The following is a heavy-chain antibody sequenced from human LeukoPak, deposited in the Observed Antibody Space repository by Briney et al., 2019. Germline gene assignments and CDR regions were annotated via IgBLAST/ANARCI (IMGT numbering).Heavy chain of an antibody. CDR1: GYTFTSYD. V-gene: IGHV1-8*01. Sequence: ASVKVSCMASGYTFTSYDINWVRQATGQGLEWMGWMNPNSGNTGYAQKFQGRVTMTRNTSISTAYMELSSLRSEDTAVYYCARGLRGTGRNYYYYMDVWGKGTTVTVSS. CDR3: ARGLRGTGRNYYYYMDV. D-gene: IGHD3-16*01. CDR2: MNPNSGNT. J-gene: IGHJ6*03.